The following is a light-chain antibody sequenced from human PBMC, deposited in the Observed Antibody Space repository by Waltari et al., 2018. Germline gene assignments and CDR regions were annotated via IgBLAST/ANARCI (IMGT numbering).Light chain of an antibody. CDR1: QSIRTS. Sequence: EIVMTQSPATLSVSPGDRATLSCRASQSIRTSLAWYQQTPGQPPRLLIYGASTRATGIPARVSGSGSGTEFTLTISSLQSEDFAVYYCQQYDNWPPWTFGPGTRVEVK. CDR3: QQYDNWPPWT. CDR2: GAS. V-gene: IGKV3-15*01. J-gene: IGKJ1*01.